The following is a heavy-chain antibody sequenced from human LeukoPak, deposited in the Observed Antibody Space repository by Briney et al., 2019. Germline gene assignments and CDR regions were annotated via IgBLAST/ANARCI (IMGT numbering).Heavy chain of an antibody. Sequence: SETLSLTCTVSGGSISSYFWSWNRQPAGKGLEWIGRIYTSGSTNYNPSLKGRVTMSVDTSKNQFSMKLSSVTAADTAVYYCAREVYSSGWYVDYFDYWGQGSLVTVSS. CDR1: GGSISSYF. J-gene: IGHJ4*02. CDR2: IYTSGST. V-gene: IGHV4-4*07. D-gene: IGHD6-19*01. CDR3: AREVYSSGWYVDYFDY.